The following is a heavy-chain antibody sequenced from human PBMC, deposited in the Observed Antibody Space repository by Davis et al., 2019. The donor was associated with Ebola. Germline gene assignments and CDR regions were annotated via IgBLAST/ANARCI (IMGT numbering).Heavy chain of an antibody. Sequence: PSETLSLTCTVSGGSISSYYWSWIRQPPGKGLEWIGYIYYSGSTNYNPSLKSRVTISVDTSKNQFSLKLSSVTAADTAVYYCARGGGDYYDSSDPSGMDVWGQGTTVTVSS. CDR3: ARGGGDYYDSSDPSGMDV. J-gene: IGHJ6*02. V-gene: IGHV4-59*12. D-gene: IGHD3-22*01. CDR2: IYYSGST. CDR1: GGSISSYY.